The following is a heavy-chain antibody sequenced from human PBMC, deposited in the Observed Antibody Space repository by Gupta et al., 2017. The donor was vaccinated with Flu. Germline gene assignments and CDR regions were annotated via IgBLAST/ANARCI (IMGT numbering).Heavy chain of an antibody. CDR2: ISWNSCSI. Sequence: LEWVSGISWNSCSIGYADSVKGRFTISRDNAKNSLYLQMNSLRAEDTALYYCAKAFTYYYDSSGGLHYGMDVWGQGTTVTVSS. J-gene: IGHJ6*02. D-gene: IGHD3-22*01. CDR3: AKAFTYYYDSSGGLHYGMDV. V-gene: IGHV3-9*01.